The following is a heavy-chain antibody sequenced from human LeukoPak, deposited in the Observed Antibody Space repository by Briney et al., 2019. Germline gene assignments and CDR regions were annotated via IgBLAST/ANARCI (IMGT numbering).Heavy chain of an antibody. CDR1: GGSISSGSYY. J-gene: IGHJ4*02. CDR3: ARVGYCSSTSCLGTYFDY. Sequence: PSQTLSLTCTVSGGSISSGSYYWSWIRQPAGKGLEWIGRIYISGSTNYNPSLKSRVTISVDTSKNQFSLKLSSVTAADTAVYYCARVGYCSSTSCLGTYFDYWGQGTLVTVSS. D-gene: IGHD2-2*03. CDR2: IYISGST. V-gene: IGHV4-61*02.